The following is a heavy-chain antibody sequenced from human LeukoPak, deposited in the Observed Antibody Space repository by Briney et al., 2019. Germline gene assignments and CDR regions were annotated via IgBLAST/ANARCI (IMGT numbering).Heavy chain of an antibody. CDR2: INPNSGGT. CDR1: GYTFTGYY. Sequence: VASVKVSCKASGYTFTGYYMHWVRQAPGQGLEWMGWINPNSGGTNYAQKFQGRVTMTRDTSISTAYMELSRLRSDDTAVYYCARGGRWLGYCSSTSCPLGDWFDPWGQGTLVTVSS. D-gene: IGHD2-2*01. V-gene: IGHV1-2*02. J-gene: IGHJ5*02. CDR3: ARGGRWLGYCSSTSCPLGDWFDP.